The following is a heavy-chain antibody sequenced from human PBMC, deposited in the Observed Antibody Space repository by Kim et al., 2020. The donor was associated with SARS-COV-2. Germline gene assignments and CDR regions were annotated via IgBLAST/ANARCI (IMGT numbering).Heavy chain of an antibody. CDR3: AKAPGVRGARGGLDY. V-gene: IGHV3-23*01. CDR1: GFTFSSYA. J-gene: IGHJ4*03. Sequence: GGSLRLSCAASGFTFSSYAMSWVRQAPGKGLEWVSSISGSGGSTYYADSVKGRFTISRDNSKNTLYLQMNSLRAEDTAVYYCAKAPGVRGARGGLDYWGQGTMVTVSS. CDR2: ISGSGGST. D-gene: IGHD3-10*01.